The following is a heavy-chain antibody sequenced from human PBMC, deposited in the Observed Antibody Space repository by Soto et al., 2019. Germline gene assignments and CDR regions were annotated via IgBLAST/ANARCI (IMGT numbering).Heavy chain of an antibody. Sequence: GGSLRLSCAASGFTFSDYYMSWIRQAPGKGLEWVSYISSSGSTIYYADSVKGRFTISRDNAKNSLYLQMNSLRAEDTAVYYCATDPDIVVVPAASFWGQRTLVTVSS. J-gene: IGHJ4*02. D-gene: IGHD2-2*01. CDR1: GFTFSDYY. CDR2: ISSSGSTI. V-gene: IGHV3-11*01. CDR3: ATDPDIVVVPAASF.